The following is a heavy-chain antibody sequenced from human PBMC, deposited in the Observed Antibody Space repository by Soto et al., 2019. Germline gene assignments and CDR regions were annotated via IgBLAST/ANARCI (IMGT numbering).Heavy chain of an antibody. CDR1: GGTFSSYA. Sequence: SVKVSCKASGGTFSSYAISWVRQAPGQGLEWMGGIIPIFGTANYAQKFQGRVTITADESTSTAYMELSSLRSEDTAVYYCASSTYYYDSSGYYYFDYWGQGTLVTV. J-gene: IGHJ4*02. CDR2: IIPIFGTA. CDR3: ASSTYYYDSSGYYYFDY. D-gene: IGHD3-22*01. V-gene: IGHV1-69*13.